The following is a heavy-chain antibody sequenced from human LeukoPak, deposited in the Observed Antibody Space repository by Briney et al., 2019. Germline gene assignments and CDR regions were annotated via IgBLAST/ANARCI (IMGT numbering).Heavy chain of an antibody. CDR2: IYYSGST. D-gene: IGHD1-26*01. J-gene: IGHJ5*02. CDR3: ARVGATGRVDP. V-gene: IGHV4-30-4*02. CDR1: GGSISSGDYY. Sequence: SETLPLTCTVSGGSISSGDYYWSWIRQPPGKGLEWIGYIYYSGSTYYNPSLKSRVTISVDTSKNQFSLKLSSVTAADTAVYYCARVGATGRVDPWGQGTLVTVSS.